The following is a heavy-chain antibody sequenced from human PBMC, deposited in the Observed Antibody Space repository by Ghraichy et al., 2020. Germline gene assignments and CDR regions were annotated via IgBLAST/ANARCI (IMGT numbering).Heavy chain of an antibody. Sequence: GVLRLSCAASGFTFSSYGMSWVRQAPGEGLEWVSSISGGADGIFYADSVKGRFTISRDNSKNTVYLQMNSLRAEDTAVYYCAKRSVAGTYYFDFWGQGTLVTVSS. J-gene: IGHJ4*02. CDR2: ISGGADGI. CDR3: AKRSVAGTYYFDF. D-gene: IGHD6-19*01. V-gene: IGHV3-23*01. CDR1: GFTFSSYG.